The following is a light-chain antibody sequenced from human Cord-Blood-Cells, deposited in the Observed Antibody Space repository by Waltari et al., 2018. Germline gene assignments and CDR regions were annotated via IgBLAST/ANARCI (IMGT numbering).Light chain of an antibody. V-gene: IGKV3-15*01. CDR3: QQYNNWPLT. CDR1: QSVSSN. J-gene: IGKJ4*01. CDR2: GAS. Sequence: ELVMTQSPPTLPVSPGVRATLSCRASQSVSSNLAWYQQKPGQAPRLLIYGASTRATGIPARFSGSGSGTEFTLTISSLQSEDFAVYYCQQYNNWPLTFGGGTKVEIK.